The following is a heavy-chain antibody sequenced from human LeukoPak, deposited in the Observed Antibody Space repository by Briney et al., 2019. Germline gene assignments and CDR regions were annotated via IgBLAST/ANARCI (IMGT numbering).Heavy chain of an antibody. CDR2: INHNGNVN. V-gene: IGHV3-7*03. CDR1: GFTFSSHV. CDR3: ARGGGLDV. J-gene: IGHJ6*02. D-gene: IGHD3-16*01. Sequence: PGGSLRLSCAASGFTFSSHVINWARQAPGKGLEWVASINHNGNVNYYVDSVKGRFTISRDNAKNSLYLQMSNLRAEDTAVYFCARGGGLDVWGQGATVTVSS.